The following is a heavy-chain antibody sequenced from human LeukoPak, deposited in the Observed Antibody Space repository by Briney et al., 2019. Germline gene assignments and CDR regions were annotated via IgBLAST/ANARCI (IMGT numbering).Heavy chain of an antibody. CDR2: ITGSGRGT. D-gene: IGHD3-16*02. CDR1: GFTFSSYS. Sequence: GGSLRLSCAASGFTFSSYSMNWVRQAPGKGLEWFSSITGSGRGTYYADSVKGRFTVSRDNSKNTLYLQMNSLTVEDTGVYYCAKDVSENYNSWGSYRSDYWGQGTQVTVSS. CDR3: AKDVSENYNSWGSYRSDY. J-gene: IGHJ4*02. V-gene: IGHV3-23*01.